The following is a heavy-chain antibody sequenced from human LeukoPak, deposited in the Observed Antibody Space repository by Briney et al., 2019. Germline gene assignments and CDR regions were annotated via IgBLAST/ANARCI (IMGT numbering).Heavy chain of an antibody. J-gene: IGHJ4*02. CDR3: AKRLLGRYFDC. CDR2: INHSGST. Sequence: SETLSLTCAVYGGSFSGYYWSWIRQPPGKGLEWIGEINHSGSTNYNPSLKSRVTISVDTSKNQFSLKLSSVTAADTAVYYCAKRLLGRYFDCWGQGTLVTVSS. D-gene: IGHD2-21*02. V-gene: IGHV4-34*01. CDR1: GGSFSGYY.